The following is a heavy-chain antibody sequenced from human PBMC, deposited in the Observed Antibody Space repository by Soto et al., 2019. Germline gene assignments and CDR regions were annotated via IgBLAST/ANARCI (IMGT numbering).Heavy chain of an antibody. V-gene: IGHV4-34*01. CDR2: INHSGST. CDR1: GGSFSGYY. J-gene: IGHJ6*02. CDR3: ARSKYYYYYGMDV. Sequence: SETLSLTCAVYGGSFSGYYWSWIRQPPGKGLEWIGEINHSGSTNYNPSLKSRVTISVDTSKNQFSLKLSSVTAADTAVYYCARSKYYYYYGMDVWGQGTTVTVSS.